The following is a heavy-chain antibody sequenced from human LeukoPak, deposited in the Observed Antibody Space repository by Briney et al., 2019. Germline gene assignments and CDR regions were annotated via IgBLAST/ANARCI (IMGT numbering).Heavy chain of an antibody. CDR2: IKQDGSEK. D-gene: IGHD3-3*02. J-gene: IGHJ4*02. V-gene: IGHV3-7*01. Sequence: GGSLRLSCAASGFNFSSYWMSWVRQAPGKGLEWVANIKQDGSEKYYADSVKGRFTISRDNAKNSLYLQMNSLRAEDTAVYYCARSRHFWSGYFDYWGQGTLVTVSS. CDR3: ARSRHFWSGYFDY. CDR1: GFNFSSYW.